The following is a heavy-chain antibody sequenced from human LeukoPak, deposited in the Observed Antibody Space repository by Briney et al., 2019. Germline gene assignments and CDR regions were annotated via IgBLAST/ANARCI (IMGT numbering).Heavy chain of an antibody. CDR1: GFTFSDYY. CDR2: ISSSGSTT. V-gene: IGHV3-11*01. CDR3: ASSYCGGNCLVS. D-gene: IGHD2-21*02. J-gene: IGHJ5*02. Sequence: GGSLRLSCAASGFTFSDYYMSWIRQAPGRGLESVSYISSSGSTTYYTDSVKGRFTISRDNAKNSLYLQMNSLRPEDTAVYYCASSYCGGNCLVSWGQGALVTVSS.